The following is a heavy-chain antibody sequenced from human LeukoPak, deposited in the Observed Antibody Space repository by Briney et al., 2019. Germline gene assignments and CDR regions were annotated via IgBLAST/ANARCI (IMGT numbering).Heavy chain of an antibody. Sequence: SETLSLTCTVSGDSISDYYWNFIRQPAGKGLEWIGRIHTSGTTYYRASLKSRVSMSVASSRNQFSLMLTSVTAADTAIYFCARGDYYDGGGRNWFDVWGQGTLVTVSS. CDR2: IHTSGTT. D-gene: IGHD3-16*01. CDR1: GDSISDYY. J-gene: IGHJ5*02. CDR3: ARGDYYDGGGRNWFDV. V-gene: IGHV4-4*07.